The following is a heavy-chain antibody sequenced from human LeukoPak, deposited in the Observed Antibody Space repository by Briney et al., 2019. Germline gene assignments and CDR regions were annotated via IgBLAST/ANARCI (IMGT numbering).Heavy chain of an antibody. CDR2: ISGSGGST. CDR3: AKEWQQRDAFDI. J-gene: IGHJ3*02. CDR1: GFTFSSYA. Sequence: PGGSLRLSCAASGFTFSSYAMSWVRQAPGKGLEWVSAISGSGGSTYYADSVKGRFTISRDNSKNTLYLQMNGLRAEDTAAYYCAKEWQQRDAFDIWGQGTMVTVSS. D-gene: IGHD6-13*01. V-gene: IGHV3-23*01.